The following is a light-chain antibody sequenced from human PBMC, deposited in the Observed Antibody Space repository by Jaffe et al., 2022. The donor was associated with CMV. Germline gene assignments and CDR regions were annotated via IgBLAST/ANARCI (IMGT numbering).Light chain of an antibody. Sequence: DIQMTQTPSSVSASVGDRVTITCRASQRIADWLAWYQQKPGKAPKFLIYAASRLHGGVPSRFSGSASGTEYTLTISSLQPEDFATYFCQQAYSLPPTFGQGTKVDIK. CDR3: QQAYSLPPT. V-gene: IGKV1-12*01. CDR2: AAS. CDR1: QRIADW. J-gene: IGKJ1*01.